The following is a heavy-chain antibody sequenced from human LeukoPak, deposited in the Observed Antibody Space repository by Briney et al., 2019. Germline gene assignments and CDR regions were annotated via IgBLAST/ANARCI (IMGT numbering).Heavy chain of an antibody. J-gene: IGHJ6*02. V-gene: IGHV3-11*04. D-gene: IGHD2-21*01. Sequence: PGGSLRLSCAASGFTFSDYYMSWIRQAPGKGLEWVSYISSSGSTIYYADSVKGRFTISRDNAKNSLYLQMNSLRAEDTAVYYCARDCVKYYYYGMDVWGQGTTVTVSS. CDR3: ARDCVKYYYYGMDV. CDR1: GFTFSDYY. CDR2: ISSSGSTI.